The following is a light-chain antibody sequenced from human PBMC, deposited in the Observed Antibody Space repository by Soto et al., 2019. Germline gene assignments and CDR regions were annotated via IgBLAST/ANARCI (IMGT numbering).Light chain of an antibody. Sequence: TQSPGTLSLTPGERATLSCRASQSVSSSYLAWYQQKPGKAPKLLIYATSSLQSGVPSRFSGSGSGTDFTLTISSLQPEDFATYYCQQSYSKSPYTFGQGTKLEIK. J-gene: IGKJ2*01. CDR3: QQSYSKSPYT. CDR2: ATS. CDR1: QSVSSSY. V-gene: IGKV1-39*01.